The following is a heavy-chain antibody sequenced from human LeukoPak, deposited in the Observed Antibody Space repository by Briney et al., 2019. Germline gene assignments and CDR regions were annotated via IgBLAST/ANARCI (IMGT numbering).Heavy chain of an antibody. CDR3: ARDASSWSLEGYFDY. D-gene: IGHD6-13*01. CDR2: IWYDGSNK. J-gene: IGHJ4*02. V-gene: IGHV3-33*08. CDR1: GFTFSSYG. Sequence: PGGSLRLSCAASGFTFSSYGMHWVRQAPGKGLEWVAVIWYDGSNKYYADSVKGRFTISRDNSKNTLYLQMNSLRAEDTAVYYCARDASSWSLEGYFDYWGQGTLVTVSS.